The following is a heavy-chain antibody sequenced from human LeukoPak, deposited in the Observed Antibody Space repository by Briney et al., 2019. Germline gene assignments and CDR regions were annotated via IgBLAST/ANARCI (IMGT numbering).Heavy chain of an antibody. CDR1: GFTFSSYS. J-gene: IGHJ4*02. V-gene: IGHV3-48*01. CDR2: ISSSSSTI. CDR3: AKGEYYYDSSGYRLFDY. D-gene: IGHD3-22*01. Sequence: GGSLRLSCAASGFTFSSYSMNWVRQAPGKGLEWVSYISSSSSTIYYADSVKGRFTISRDNSKNTLYLQMNSLRAEDTAVYYCAKGEYYYDSSGYRLFDYWGQGTLVTVSS.